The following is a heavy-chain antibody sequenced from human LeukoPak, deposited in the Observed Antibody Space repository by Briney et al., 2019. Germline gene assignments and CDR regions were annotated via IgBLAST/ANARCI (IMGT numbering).Heavy chain of an antibody. CDR1: GITFSSYM. CDR2: IKQDGSEK. D-gene: IGHD3-10*01. CDR3: ADLRGNNY. J-gene: IGHJ4*02. V-gene: IGHV3-7*01. Sequence: GGSLRLSCAASGITFSSYMLTWVRQAPGKGLEWVANIKQDGSEKYYVDSVEGRFSISRDNAKNSLYLQMNSLRVEDTAVYYCADLRGNNYWGQGTLVTVSS.